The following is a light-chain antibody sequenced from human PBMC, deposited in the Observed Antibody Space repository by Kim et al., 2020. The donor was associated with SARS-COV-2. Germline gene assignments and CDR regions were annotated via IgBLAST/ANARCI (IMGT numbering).Light chain of an antibody. Sequence: SYELTQPPSVSVSPGQTASITCSGDNLGDKYVCWYQQRPGQSPVLVIYDDTKWPSGIPERFSGSNSGNTATLTISVTQAMDEADYYCQSWDSSTAVFGGGTKVTVL. CDR3: QSWDSSTAV. J-gene: IGLJ2*01. CDR2: DDT. V-gene: IGLV3-1*01. CDR1: NLGDKY.